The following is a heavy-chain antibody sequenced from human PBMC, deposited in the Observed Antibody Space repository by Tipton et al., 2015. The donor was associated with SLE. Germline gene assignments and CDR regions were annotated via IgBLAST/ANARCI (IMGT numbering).Heavy chain of an antibody. D-gene: IGHD6-19*01. V-gene: IGHV4-61*05. CDR1: GGSISGTSHY. CDR2: VFYTGST. Sequence: TLSLTCSVSGGSISGTSHYWGWIRQPPGKGLEWIGYVFYTGSTKYNPSLDSRVTISVDTSKNQFSLKLGSVTAADTAIYYCAGGLAVAGTRDYWGQGTLVTVSS. J-gene: IGHJ4*02. CDR3: AGGLAVAGTRDY.